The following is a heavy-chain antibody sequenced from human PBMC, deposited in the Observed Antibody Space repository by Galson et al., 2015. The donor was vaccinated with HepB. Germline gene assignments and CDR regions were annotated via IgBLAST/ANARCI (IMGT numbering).Heavy chain of an antibody. CDR2: ISEDGNNE. J-gene: IGHJ6*02. CDR3: AKDLVAAAGTRYYGMDV. CDR1: GFIFRIYG. Sequence: SLRLSCAASGFIFRIYGMHWVRQAPGRGLEWVAVISEDGNNEYYADSVKGRFTISRDNSKNTLYLEMNSLRDEDTAVYYCAKDLVAAAGTRYYGMDVWGQGTTVTVSS. D-gene: IGHD6-13*01. V-gene: IGHV3-30*18.